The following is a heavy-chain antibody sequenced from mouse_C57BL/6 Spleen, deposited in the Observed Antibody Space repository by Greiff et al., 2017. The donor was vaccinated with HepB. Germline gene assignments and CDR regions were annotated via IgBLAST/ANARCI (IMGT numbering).Heavy chain of an antibody. V-gene: IGHV1-64*01. CDR1: GYTFTRYR. CDR2: IHPNSGST. D-gene: IGHD4-1*01. CDR3: ARDWDAVFDF. J-gene: IGHJ2*01. Sequence: QVQLQQPGAELVKPGASVKLSCKASGYTFTRYRMHWVKQRPGQGLEWIGRIHPNSGSTNYNEKFKSKATLTVDKSSSTAYMQLSSLTSEDSAVYYCARDWDAVFDFSGQGTTLTVPS.